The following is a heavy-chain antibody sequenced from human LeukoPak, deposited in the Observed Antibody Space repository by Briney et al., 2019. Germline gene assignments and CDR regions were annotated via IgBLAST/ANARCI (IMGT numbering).Heavy chain of an antibody. Sequence: GASVKVSCMASGYSFTSYGITWVRQAPGQGLEWMGWISAYNGKTDYAQKYQGRVTMTTDASTTTAYMELGSLKSDDTAVYFCARRPLGGWSSEGYSRNWFDPWGQGTLVTVSS. CDR3: ARRPLGGWSSEGYSRNWFDP. CDR2: ISAYNGKT. V-gene: IGHV1-18*01. D-gene: IGHD3-16*01. J-gene: IGHJ5*02. CDR1: GYSFTSYG.